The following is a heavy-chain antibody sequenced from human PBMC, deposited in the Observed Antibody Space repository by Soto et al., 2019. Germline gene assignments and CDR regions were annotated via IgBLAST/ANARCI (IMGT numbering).Heavy chain of an antibody. CDR2: INHSGST. CDR3: ARGGALRYFDGPKTFMVDY. V-gene: IGHV4-34*01. Sequence: SETLSLTCAVYGGSFSGYYWSWIRQPPGKGLEWIGEINHSGSTNYNPSLKSRVTISVDTSKNQFSLTLSSVTAADTVVYYCARGGALRYFDGPKTFMVDYWGRGTLVSVSS. D-gene: IGHD3-9*01. CDR1: GGSFSGYY. J-gene: IGHJ4*02.